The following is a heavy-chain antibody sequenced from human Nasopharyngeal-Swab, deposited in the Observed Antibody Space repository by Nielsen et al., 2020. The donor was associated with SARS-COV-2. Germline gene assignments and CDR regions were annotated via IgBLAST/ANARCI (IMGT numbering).Heavy chain of an antibody. V-gene: IGHV3-49*03. Sequence: GGSLRLSCTASGFTFGDYAMSWFRQAPGKGLEWVGFIRSKAYGGTTEYAASVKGRFTISRDDSKSIAYLQMNSLKTEDTAVYYCARGGATAMGPASFDYWGQGTLVTVSS. CDR3: ARGGATAMGPASFDY. J-gene: IGHJ4*02. CDR2: IRSKAYGGTT. CDR1: GFTFGDYA. D-gene: IGHD5-18*01.